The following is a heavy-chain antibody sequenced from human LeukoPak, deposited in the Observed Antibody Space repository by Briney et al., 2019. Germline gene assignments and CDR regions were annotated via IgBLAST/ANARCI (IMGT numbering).Heavy chain of an antibody. D-gene: IGHD6-13*01. V-gene: IGHV3-21*01. Sequence: PGGSLRLSCAASGFTFSSYEMNWVRQAPGKGLEWVSSISSSSSYIYYADSVRGRFTISRDNAKNSLYLQMNSLRAEDTAVYYCARDRQQLVQDYWGQGTLVTVSS. CDR2: ISSSSSYI. CDR3: ARDRQQLVQDY. J-gene: IGHJ4*02. CDR1: GFTFSSYE.